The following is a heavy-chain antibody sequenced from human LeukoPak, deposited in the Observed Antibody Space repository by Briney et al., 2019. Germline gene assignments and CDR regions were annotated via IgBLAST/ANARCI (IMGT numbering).Heavy chain of an antibody. CDR3: ARAAVASPGDV. Sequence: GGSLRLSCAASGFTFSSYWMDWVRQAPGKGLEWVANINPDGSVGYYVDSLKGRFTISRDNAENSLFLQMNSLRAEDTAVYYCARAAVASPGDVWGQGTTVTVSS. CDR1: GFTFSSYW. V-gene: IGHV3-7*04. J-gene: IGHJ6*02. D-gene: IGHD6-19*01. CDR2: INPDGSVG.